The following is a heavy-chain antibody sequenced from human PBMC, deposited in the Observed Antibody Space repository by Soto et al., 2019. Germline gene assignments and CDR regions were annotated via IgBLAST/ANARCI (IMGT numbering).Heavy chain of an antibody. CDR1: GGTFSSYA. V-gene: IGHV1-69*01. D-gene: IGHD5-18*01. J-gene: IGHJ4*02. CDR3: ARVRGYSYGRSHYFDY. CDR2: IIPIFGTA. Sequence: QVQLVQSGAEVQKPGSSVKVSCKASGGTFSSYAISWVRQAPGQGLEWMGGIIPIFGTANYAQKFQGRVTITADESTSTAYMELSSLRSEDTVVYYCARVRGYSYGRSHYFDYWGQGTLVTVSS.